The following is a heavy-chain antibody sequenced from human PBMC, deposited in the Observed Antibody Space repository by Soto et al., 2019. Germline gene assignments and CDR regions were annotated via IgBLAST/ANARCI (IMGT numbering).Heavy chain of an antibody. CDR2: IYWDDDR. CDR1: GFSFRTSGVG. J-gene: IGHJ4*02. D-gene: IGHD3-3*01. Sequence: QVTLKESGPTLVRPTQTLTLTCTFSGFSFRTSGVGVGWIRQPPGKALEWLALIYWDDDRRYSPSLRDRLTITKDTSKSQVVLTMTNVDTADTGTYYCAHRRGGCGVVTPFNYWGQGTPVTVSS. V-gene: IGHV2-5*02. CDR3: AHRRGGCGVVTPFNY.